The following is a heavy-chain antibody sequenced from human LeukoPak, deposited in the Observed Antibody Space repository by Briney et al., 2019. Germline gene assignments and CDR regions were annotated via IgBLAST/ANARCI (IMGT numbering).Heavy chain of an antibody. CDR3: ARVPPVGYFDY. CDR1: GGSTSSGRYY. J-gene: IGHJ4*02. D-gene: IGHD2-15*01. CDR2: IYATGTT. Sequence: SETLSLTCTVSGGSTSSGRYYWSWIRQPAGKGLEWIGRIYATGTTNYNPSLKSRVTISVDTSKNQFSLKLSSVTAADTAVYYCARVPPVGYFDYWGQGTLVTVSS. V-gene: IGHV4-61*02.